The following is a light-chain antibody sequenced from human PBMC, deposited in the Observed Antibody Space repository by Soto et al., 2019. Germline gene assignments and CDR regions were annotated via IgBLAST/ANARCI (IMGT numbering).Light chain of an antibody. Sequence: QSALTQPRSVSGSPGQSVTISCTGTSSAVGGYNYVSWYQQHPGKAPKLMIYDVSKRPSGVPDRFSGSKSGHAASLTISGLQAEDEADYYCCSYAGSYTFVVFGGGTPLTVL. CDR1: SSAVGGYNY. CDR2: DVS. V-gene: IGLV2-11*01. J-gene: IGLJ2*01. CDR3: CSYAGSYTFVV.